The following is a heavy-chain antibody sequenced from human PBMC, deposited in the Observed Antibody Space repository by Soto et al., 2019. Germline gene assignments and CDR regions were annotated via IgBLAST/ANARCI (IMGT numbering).Heavy chain of an antibody. CDR1: GFTFSSYA. V-gene: IGHV3-64D*08. D-gene: IGHD3-10*01. J-gene: IGHJ5*02. CDR2: ISSNGGST. Sequence: GGSLRLSCSASGFTFSSYAMHWVRQAPGKGLEYVSAISSNGGSTYYADSVKGRFTISRDNSKNTLYLQMSSLRAEDTAVYYCVKVQTPDPYYSWYWFDPWGQGTLVTVSS. CDR3: VKVQTPDPYYSWYWFDP.